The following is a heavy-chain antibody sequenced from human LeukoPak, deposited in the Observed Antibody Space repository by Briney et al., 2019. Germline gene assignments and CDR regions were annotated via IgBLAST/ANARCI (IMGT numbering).Heavy chain of an antibody. CDR3: ARDGVGYYGSGSYYNRYFDY. J-gene: IGHJ4*02. V-gene: IGHV3-33*01. CDR2: IWYDGSNK. Sequence: GGSLRLSCAASGFTFSSYGMHWVRQAPGKGLEWVAVIWYDGSNKYYADSVKGRFTIPRDNSKNTLYLQMNSLRAEDTAVYYCARDGVGYYGSGSYYNRYFDYWGQGTLVTVSS. D-gene: IGHD3-10*01. CDR1: GFTFSSYG.